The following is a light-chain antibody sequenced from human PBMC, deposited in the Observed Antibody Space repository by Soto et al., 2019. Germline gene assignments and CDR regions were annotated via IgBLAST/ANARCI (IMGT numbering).Light chain of an antibody. CDR1: SGHSSYA. Sequence: QSVLTQSPSASASLGASVKLTCTLSSGHSSYAIAWHQQQPEKGPRYLMKLNSDGSHSKGDGIPDRLSGSSSGAERYLTIASHQSEDEADYYCQTWGTGNWVFGRGTKVTVL. CDR3: QTWGTGNWV. V-gene: IGLV4-69*01. CDR2: LNSDGSH. J-gene: IGLJ3*02.